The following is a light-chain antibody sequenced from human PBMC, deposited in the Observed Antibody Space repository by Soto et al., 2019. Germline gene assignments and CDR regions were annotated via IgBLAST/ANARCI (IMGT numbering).Light chain of an antibody. V-gene: IGKV3-20*01. CDR2: DAS. CDR3: QQYDSSQYT. J-gene: IGKJ2*01. CDR1: QSVSSTY. Sequence: DIVLTQSPGTLSLSPGERATLSCRASQSVSSTYVAWYQQKPGQAPRLLIYDASRRATGIPDRFSGSGSGTDFTLTISRLEPEDFGVYYCQQYDSSQYTFGQGTKLEIK.